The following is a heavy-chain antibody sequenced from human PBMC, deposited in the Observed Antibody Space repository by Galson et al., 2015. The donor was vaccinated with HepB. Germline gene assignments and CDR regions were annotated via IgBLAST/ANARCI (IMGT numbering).Heavy chain of an antibody. CDR1: GFSFSTYG. CDR3: ARAHYGGTPYDYGLDV. V-gene: IGHV3-33*01. Sequence: SLRLSCAASGFSFSTYGMHWVRQAPGKGLEWVAVIWYDGSKKYYADSVKGRFTISRDNSRNTLYLQMNSLRGEDTAVYYCARAHYGGTPYDYGLDVWGQGTTVTVS. D-gene: IGHD4-23*01. J-gene: IGHJ6*02. CDR2: IWYDGSKK.